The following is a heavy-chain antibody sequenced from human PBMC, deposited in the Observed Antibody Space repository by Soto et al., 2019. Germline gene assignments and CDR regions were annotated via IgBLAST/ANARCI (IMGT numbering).Heavy chain of an antibody. J-gene: IGHJ6*02. V-gene: IGHV1-69*12. CDR3: AGDQDRLQLGGNYYYILDV. CDR2: IMPVFPTP. CDR1: GGTFSSSA. Sequence: QVQLEQSGAEVQKPGSSVKVSCKASGGTFSSSAFSWVRQAPGQGLEWMGGIMPVFPTPDYAQKFQDRVTITADASTSTTNMELSGLRSEDTAIYYCAGDQDRLQLGGNYYYILDVWGQGTTVIVSS. D-gene: IGHD5-12*01.